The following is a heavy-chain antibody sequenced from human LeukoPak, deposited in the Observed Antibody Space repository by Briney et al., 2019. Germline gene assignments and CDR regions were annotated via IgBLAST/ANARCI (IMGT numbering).Heavy chain of an antibody. Sequence: GGSLRLSWAASGFTFSSYSMNWVRQAPGKGLEWVSSISSSSSYIYYADSVKGRFTISRDNAKNTLYLQMNSLRTEDATVYYCARAGNYYFDLWGRGTQVTVSS. V-gene: IGHV3-21*01. CDR3: ARAGNYYFDL. CDR2: ISSSSSYI. J-gene: IGHJ2*01. D-gene: IGHD1-7*01. CDR1: GFTFSSYS.